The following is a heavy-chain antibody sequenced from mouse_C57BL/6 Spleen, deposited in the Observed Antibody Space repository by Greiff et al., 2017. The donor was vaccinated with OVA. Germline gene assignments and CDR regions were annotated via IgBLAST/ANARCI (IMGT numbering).Heavy chain of an antibody. CDR2: IYPGSGST. J-gene: IGHJ4*01. Sequence: QVQLQQPGAELVKPGASVKMSCKASGYTFTSYWITWVKQRPGQGLEWIGDIYPGSGSTNYNEKFKSKATLTVDTSSSTAYMQLSSLTSEDSAVYYCARYPVVAPYAMDYWGQGTSVTVSS. D-gene: IGHD1-1*01. CDR1: GYTFTSYW. V-gene: IGHV1-55*01. CDR3: ARYPVVAPYAMDY.